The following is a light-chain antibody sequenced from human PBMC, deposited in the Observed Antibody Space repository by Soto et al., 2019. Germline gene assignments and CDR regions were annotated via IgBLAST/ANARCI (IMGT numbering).Light chain of an antibody. Sequence: QSALTQPRSVSGSPGQAVTISCTGTSSDVGGSNYVSWYQQHPGKAPKRVIYDVTRRPSGVPDRFSGSKSGNTASLTISGLQAEDEADYYCCSYAGSSLWVFGGGTKLTVL. J-gene: IGLJ3*02. V-gene: IGLV2-11*01. CDR2: DVT. CDR1: SSDVGGSNY. CDR3: CSYAGSSLWV.